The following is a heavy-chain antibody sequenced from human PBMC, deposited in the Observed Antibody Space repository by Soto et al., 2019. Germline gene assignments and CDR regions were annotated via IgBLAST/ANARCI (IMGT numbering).Heavy chain of an antibody. Sequence: GSRSLSCAASGFTFSDYYMSWIRQAPGKGLEWVSYISSSGSTIYYADSVKGRFTISRDNAKNSLYLQMNSLRAEDTAVYYCGYGTQRYFDYWGQGTLVTVSS. D-gene: IGHD1-1*01. J-gene: IGHJ4*02. CDR2: ISSSGSTI. V-gene: IGHV3-11*01. CDR1: GFTFSDYY. CDR3: GYGTQRYFDY.